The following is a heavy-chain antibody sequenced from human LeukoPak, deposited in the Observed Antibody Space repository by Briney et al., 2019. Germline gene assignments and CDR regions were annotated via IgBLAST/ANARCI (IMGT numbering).Heavy chain of an antibody. Sequence: PGRSLRLYCAASGSTFDDYAMHWVRQAPGKGLEWVSGISWNSGSIGYADSVKGRFTISRDNAKNSLYLQMNSLRAEDTALYYCAKDIAAAHDAFDIWGQGTMVTVSS. D-gene: IGHD6-13*01. CDR3: AKDIAAAHDAFDI. V-gene: IGHV3-9*01. J-gene: IGHJ3*02. CDR2: ISWNSGSI. CDR1: GSTFDDYA.